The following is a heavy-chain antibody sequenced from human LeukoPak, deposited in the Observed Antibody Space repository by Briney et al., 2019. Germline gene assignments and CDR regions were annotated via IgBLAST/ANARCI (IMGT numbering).Heavy chain of an antibody. Sequence: ASVKVSCKASGGTFSSYAISWVRQAPGQGLEWMGGIIPILGTANYAQKFQGRVTITADKSTSTAYMELSSLRSDDTAVYYCARGLSQFGELSDASSYWGQGTLVTVSS. D-gene: IGHD3-10*01. CDR1: GGTFSSYA. CDR3: ARGLSQFGELSDASSY. CDR2: IIPILGTA. V-gene: IGHV1-69*10. J-gene: IGHJ4*02.